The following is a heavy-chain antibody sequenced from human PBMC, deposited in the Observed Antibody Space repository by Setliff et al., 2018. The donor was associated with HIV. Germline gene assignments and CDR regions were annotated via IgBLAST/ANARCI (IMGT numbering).Heavy chain of an antibody. CDR3: TRDGPGRARADYYGMDV. CDR2: ISSSSSYI. J-gene: IGHJ6*02. Sequence: GGSLRLSCAASGFTFSSYSMNWVRQAPGKGLEWVSSISSSSSYIYYADSVKGRFTTSRDNAKNSLYLQMNSLSAEDTAVYYCTRDGPGRARADYYGMDVWGQGTTVTVSS. V-gene: IGHV3-21*06. CDR1: GFTFSSYS.